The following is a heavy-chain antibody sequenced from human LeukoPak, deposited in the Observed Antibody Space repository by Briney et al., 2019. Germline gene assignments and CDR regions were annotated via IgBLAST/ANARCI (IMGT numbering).Heavy chain of an antibody. Sequence: PGGSLRLSCAASGFTFRDYYMSWIRQAPGKGLEWVSYISSSSSYTNYADSVKGRFTISRDNAKNSLYLQMNSLRAEDTAVYYCARVADGYSGYDSIDYWGQGTLVTVSS. CDR1: GFTFRDYY. J-gene: IGHJ4*02. V-gene: IGHV3-11*06. CDR2: ISSSSSYT. CDR3: ARVADGYSGYDSIDY. D-gene: IGHD5-12*01.